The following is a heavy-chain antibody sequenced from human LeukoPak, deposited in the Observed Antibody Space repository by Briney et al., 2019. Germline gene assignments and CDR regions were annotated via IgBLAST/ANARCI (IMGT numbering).Heavy chain of an antibody. CDR1: GFTFSSYW. D-gene: IGHD3-22*01. Sequence: GGSLRLSCAASGFTFSSYWMSWVRQAPGKGLEWVANMKQDGSEKYYVDSVKGRFTIPRDNAKNTLNLQMNSLRAEDTAVYYCARDLGQYYDTSDNWFDPWGQGTLVTVSS. V-gene: IGHV3-7*01. CDR3: ARDLGQYYDTSDNWFDP. J-gene: IGHJ5*02. CDR2: MKQDGSEK.